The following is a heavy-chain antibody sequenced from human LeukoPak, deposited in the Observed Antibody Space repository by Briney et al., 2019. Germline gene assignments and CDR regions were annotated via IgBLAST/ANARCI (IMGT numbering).Heavy chain of an antibody. J-gene: IGHJ4*02. D-gene: IGHD6-6*01. CDR2: ISWNSGSL. CDR1: GFTFDDYA. CDR3: TSSSFDY. V-gene: IGHV3-9*03. Sequence: GGSLRLSCAASGFTFDDYAMHWVRQAPGKGLEWVSGISWNSGSLGYADSVKGRFTISRDNAKNSLYLQMNSLRAEDMALYYCTSSSFDYWGQGTLVTVSS.